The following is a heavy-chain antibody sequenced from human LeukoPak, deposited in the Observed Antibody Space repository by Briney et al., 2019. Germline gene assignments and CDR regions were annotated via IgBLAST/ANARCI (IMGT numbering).Heavy chain of an antibody. CDR1: VLGDSFSTYS. V-gene: IGHV4-59*01. CDR2: IYNSGRT. J-gene: IGHJ4*02. CDR3: ASDYGSGSYRFDY. D-gene: IGHD3-10*01. Sequence: PSVTLSLTCTVSVLGDSFSTYSWSWGRQPPGKGLDWIGYIYNSGRTTYNPSLKSRLTISLDTSKNQFSLRLSSVTAADTAVYYCASDYGSGSYRFDYWGQGTLVTVSS.